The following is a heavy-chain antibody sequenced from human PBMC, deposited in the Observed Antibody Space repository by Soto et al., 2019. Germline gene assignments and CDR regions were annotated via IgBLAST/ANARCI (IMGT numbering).Heavy chain of an antibody. CDR3: AREGYDSSGYYIDY. D-gene: IGHD3-22*01. CDR2: INAGNGNT. CDR1: GYTFTSYA. V-gene: IGHV1-3*01. J-gene: IGHJ4*02. Sequence: ASVKVSCKASGYTFTSYAMHWVRQAPGQRLGWMGWINAGNGNTKYSQKFQGRVTITRHTSASTAYMELSSLRSEDTAVYYCAREGYDSSGYYIDYWGQGTLVTVSS.